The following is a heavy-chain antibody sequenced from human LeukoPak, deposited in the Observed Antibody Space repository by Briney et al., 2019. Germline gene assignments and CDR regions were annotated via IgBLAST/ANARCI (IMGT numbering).Heavy chain of an antibody. CDR1: GFTFSSYW. CDR3: ASGDSSGYYPYGMDV. V-gene: IGHV3-7*01. J-gene: IGHJ6*02. D-gene: IGHD3-22*01. Sequence: PGGSLRLSCAASGFTFSSYWMSWVRQAPGKGLEWVASIKQDGSEKYYADSVKGRFTISRDNSKNTLYLQMNSLRAEDTAVYYCASGDSSGYYPYGMDVWGQGTTVTVSS. CDR2: IKQDGSEK.